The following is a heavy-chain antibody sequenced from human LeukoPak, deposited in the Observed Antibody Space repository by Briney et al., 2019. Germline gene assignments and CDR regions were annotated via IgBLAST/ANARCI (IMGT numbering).Heavy chain of an antibody. CDR2: IKQDGSEK. J-gene: IGHJ4*02. CDR1: GFTFSSYW. D-gene: IGHD3-9*01. Sequence: PGGSLRLSCAASGFTFSSYWMSWVRQAPGKGLEWVANIKQDGSEKYYVDSVKGRFTISRDNAKNSLYPQMNSLRAEDTAVYYCARNSKLRYFDWFDYWGQGTLVSVSS. CDR3: ARNSKLRYFDWFDY. V-gene: IGHV3-7*01.